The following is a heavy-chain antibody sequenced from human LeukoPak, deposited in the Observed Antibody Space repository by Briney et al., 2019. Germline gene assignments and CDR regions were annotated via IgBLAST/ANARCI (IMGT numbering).Heavy chain of an antibody. CDR3: ARGSGYCSSTSCAPGLRYMDV. J-gene: IGHJ6*03. V-gene: IGHV4-34*01. CDR2: INHSGST. CDR1: GVSFSSYY. Sequence: SETLSLSCAVYGVSFSSYYMSWIRQPPGKGLEWIGEINHSGSTNYNASLKSRVTISVDTSKNQFSLKLSSVTAADTAVYYCARGSGYCSSTSCAPGLRYMDVWGKGTTVTVSS. D-gene: IGHD2-2*01.